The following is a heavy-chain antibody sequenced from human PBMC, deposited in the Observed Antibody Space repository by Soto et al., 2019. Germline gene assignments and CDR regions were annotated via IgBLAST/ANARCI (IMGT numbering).Heavy chain of an antibody. V-gene: IGHV3-30*18. CDR2: ISYDGSNK. J-gene: IGHJ3*02. Sequence: QVQLVESGGGVVQPGRSLSLSCAASGFTFSSYGMHWVRQAPGKGLEWVAVISYDGSNKYYADSVKGRFTISRDNSKNTLYLQMNSLRAEDTAVHYCVKVEVAAADTVFDIWGQGTMVTVSS. D-gene: IGHD6-13*01. CDR3: VKVEVAAADTVFDI. CDR1: GFTFSSYG.